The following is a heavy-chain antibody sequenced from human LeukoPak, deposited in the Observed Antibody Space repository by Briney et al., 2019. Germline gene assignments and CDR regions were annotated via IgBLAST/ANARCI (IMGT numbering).Heavy chain of an antibody. CDR2: IIPILGIA. CDR3: ARALSYDFWSGYAIGAFDI. D-gene: IGHD3-3*01. Sequence: SVKVSCKASGGTFSSYAISWVRQAPGQGLEWMGRIIPILGIANYAQKFQGRVTITADKSTSTAYMELSSLRSEDTAVYYCARALSYDFWSGYAIGAFDIWGQGTMVTVSS. V-gene: IGHV1-69*04. J-gene: IGHJ3*02. CDR1: GGTFSSYA.